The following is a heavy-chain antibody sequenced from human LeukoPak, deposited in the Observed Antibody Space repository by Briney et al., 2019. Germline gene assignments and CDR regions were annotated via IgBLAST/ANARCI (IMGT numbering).Heavy chain of an antibody. D-gene: IGHD2/OR15-2a*01. CDR3: AGHHPRNTVDF. V-gene: IGHV4-34*01. J-gene: IGHJ4*02. CDR2: INHSGYT. Sequence: SETLSLTCADYAGSFSGYYWSWIRQPPGKGLEWIGEINHSGYTNYNPSLKSRVTISVDTSKNQFSLKLSSVTAADTAVYYCAGHHPRNTVDFWGQGTLVTVSS. CDR1: AGSFSGYY.